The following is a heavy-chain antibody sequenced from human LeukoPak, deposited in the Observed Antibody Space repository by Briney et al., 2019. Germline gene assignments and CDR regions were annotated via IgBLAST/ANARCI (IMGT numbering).Heavy chain of an antibody. J-gene: IGHJ3*02. CDR2: ISGSGGST. V-gene: IGHV3-23*01. CDR1: GFTFSSYA. CDR3: AKNSWEHDAFDI. D-gene: IGHD1-26*01. Sequence: GASLRLSCAASGFTFSSYAMSWVRQAPGKGREWVSAISGSGGSTYYADSVKGRFTISRDNSKNTLYLQMNSLRAEDTAVYYCAKNSWEHDAFDIWGQGTMVTVSS.